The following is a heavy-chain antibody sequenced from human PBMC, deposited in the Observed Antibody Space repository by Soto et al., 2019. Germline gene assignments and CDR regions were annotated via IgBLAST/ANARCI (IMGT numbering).Heavy chain of an antibody. D-gene: IGHD3-3*01. Sequence: QPGGSLRLSCAASGFNFSPYWMNWVRQAPGKGLEWVAVISYDGSNKYYADSVKGRFTISRDNSKNTLYLQMNSLRAEDTAVYYCAKEVWSGPMDVWGQGTTVTVSS. V-gene: IGHV3-30*18. CDR2: ISYDGSNK. J-gene: IGHJ6*02. CDR3: AKEVWSGPMDV. CDR1: GFNFSPYW.